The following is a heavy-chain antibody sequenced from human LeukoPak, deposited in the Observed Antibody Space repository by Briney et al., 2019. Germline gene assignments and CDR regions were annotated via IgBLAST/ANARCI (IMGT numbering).Heavy chain of an antibody. Sequence: PSETLSLTCAVYGGSFSGYYWSWIRQPPGKGLEWIGEINHSGSTNYNPSLKSRVTISEDTSKNQFSLKLSSVTAADTAVYYCARGNGSGWYYFDYWGQGTLVTVSS. J-gene: IGHJ4*02. CDR3: ARGNGSGWYYFDY. D-gene: IGHD6-19*01. CDR1: GGSFSGYY. CDR2: INHSGST. V-gene: IGHV4-34*01.